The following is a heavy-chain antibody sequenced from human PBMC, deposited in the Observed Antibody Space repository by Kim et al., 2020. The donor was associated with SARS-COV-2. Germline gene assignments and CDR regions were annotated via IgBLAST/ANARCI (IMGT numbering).Heavy chain of an antibody. D-gene: IGHD3-9*01. V-gene: IGHV3-33*01. CDR1: GFAMSSYG. J-gene: IGHJ6*02. CDR3: ARDYAGYFKGLDV. CDR2: IWYDGGNK. Sequence: GGSLRLSCAASGFAMSSYGMHWVRQAPGKGLEWVSLIWYDGGNKYYADSVKGRFTISRDNSKNTLYLQMNSLRAEDTAVYYCARDYAGYFKGLDVWGQGTTVTASS.